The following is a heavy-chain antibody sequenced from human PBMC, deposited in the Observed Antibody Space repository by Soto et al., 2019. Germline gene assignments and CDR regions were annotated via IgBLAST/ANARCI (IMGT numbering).Heavy chain of an antibody. J-gene: IGHJ4*02. D-gene: IGHD2-15*01. CDR2: IYHSGST. CDR1: GGYIIIGGYS. CDR3: ARGEVVALGY. V-gene: IGHV4-30-2*01. Sequence: TLSLTCAVSGGYIIIGGYSWSWIRQPPGKGLEWIGYIYHSGSTYYNPSLKSRVTILVDRSKNQFSLKLSSVTAADTAVYYCARGEVVALGYWGQGTLVTVSS.